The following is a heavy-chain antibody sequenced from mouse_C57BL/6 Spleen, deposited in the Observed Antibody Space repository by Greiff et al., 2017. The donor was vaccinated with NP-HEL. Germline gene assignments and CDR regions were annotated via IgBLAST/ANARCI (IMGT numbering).Heavy chain of an antibody. CDR2: INPNNGGT. CDR3: ARPKSHYYGSSPFAY. V-gene: IGHV1-26*01. Sequence: VQLQQSGPELVKPGASVKISCKASGYTFTDYYMNWVKQSHGKSLEWIGDINPNNGGTSYNQKFKGKATLTVDKSSSTAYMELRSLTSEDSAVYYCARPKSHYYGSSPFAYWGQGTTLTVSS. J-gene: IGHJ2*01. CDR1: GYTFTDYY. D-gene: IGHD1-1*01.